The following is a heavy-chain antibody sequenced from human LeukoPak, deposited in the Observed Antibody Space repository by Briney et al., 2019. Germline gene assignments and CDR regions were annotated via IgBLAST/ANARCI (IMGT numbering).Heavy chain of an antibody. CDR1: GFIFSDYY. J-gene: IGHJ6*03. V-gene: IGHV3-11*01. Sequence: GGSLRLSCAASGFIFSDYYMSWIRQAPGKGLEWVSYISSSGSTMYYTDSVKGRFTISRDNDKDSLYLQMNSLRAEDTAVYYCAKNGDRGAYCSGGSCYPYYYYYMDVWGKGTTVTISS. CDR3: AKNGDRGAYCSGGSCYPYYYYYMDV. D-gene: IGHD2-15*01. CDR2: ISSSGSTM.